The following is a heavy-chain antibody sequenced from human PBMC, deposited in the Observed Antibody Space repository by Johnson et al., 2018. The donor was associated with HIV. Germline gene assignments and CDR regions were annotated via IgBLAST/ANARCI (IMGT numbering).Heavy chain of an antibody. D-gene: IGHD3-9*01. J-gene: IGHJ3*01. Sequence: QVQLVESGGGLIQPGGSLRLSCAASRFTFSSYAMHWVRQAPGKGLEWVAVISYDGSNKYYADSVKGRFTISRDNSKNMVYLQMNSLGPEDTAVYYCARDGRDLVTRGSFDVWGQGTVVTVSS. CDR2: ISYDGSNK. V-gene: IGHV3-30*14. CDR3: ARDGRDLVTRGSFDV. CDR1: RFTFSSYA.